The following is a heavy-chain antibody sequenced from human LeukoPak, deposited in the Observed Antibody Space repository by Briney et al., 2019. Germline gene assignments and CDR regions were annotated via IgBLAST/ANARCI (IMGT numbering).Heavy chain of an antibody. CDR3: AAVTTVYFDY. D-gene: IGHD4-17*01. V-gene: IGHV4-34*01. Sequence: PSETLSLTCAVYGGSFSGYYWSWIRQPPGKGLEWIGEINHSGSTNYNPSLKSRVTISVDTSKNQFSLKLSSVTAADTAVYYCAAVTTVYFDYWGQGTLVTVSS. J-gene: IGHJ4*02. CDR2: INHSGST. CDR1: GGSFSGYY.